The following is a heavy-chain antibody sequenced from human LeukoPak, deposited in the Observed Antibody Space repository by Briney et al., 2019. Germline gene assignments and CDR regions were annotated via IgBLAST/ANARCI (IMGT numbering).Heavy chain of an antibody. V-gene: IGHV4-34*01. CDR3: ARGQGATVPQVGKNWFDP. Sequence: SETLSLTCAVYIDSFSNYHWNWIRQTPAKGMEWIGEVNESGGTNISPSLRSRVILSVDTSKNQFSLKLISVTVADTAIYYCARGQGATVPQVGKNWFDPWGQGTLVTVSS. D-gene: IGHD1-26*01. CDR2: VNESGGT. J-gene: IGHJ5*02. CDR1: IDSFSNYH.